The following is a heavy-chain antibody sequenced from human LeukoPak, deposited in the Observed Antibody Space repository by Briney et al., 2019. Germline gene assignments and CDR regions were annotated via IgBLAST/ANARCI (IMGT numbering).Heavy chain of an antibody. CDR3: ARDVYSSGSYYFDY. J-gene: IGHJ4*02. D-gene: IGHD3-10*01. Sequence: GGSLRLSCAASGFTFSSYAMHWVRQAPGKGLEWVTLISYDGSNEYYADSVKGRFTISRDSSEDTLFLQMNSLRVEDTAVYYCARDVYSSGSYYFDYWGQGTLVTVSS. CDR1: GFTFSSYA. V-gene: IGHV3-30*04. CDR2: ISYDGSNE.